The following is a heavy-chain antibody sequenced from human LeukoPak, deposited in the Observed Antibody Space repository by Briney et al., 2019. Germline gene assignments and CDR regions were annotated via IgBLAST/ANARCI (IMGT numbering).Heavy chain of an antibody. CDR1: GGTFSSYA. Sequence: ASVKVSCKASGGTFSSYAISWVRQAPGQGLEWMGRIIPILGIANYAQKFQGRVTITADKSTSTAYMELSSLRSEDTAVYYRARVGLYGDYFDYWGQGTLVTVSS. D-gene: IGHD4-17*01. CDR3: ARVGLYGDYFDY. V-gene: IGHV1-69*04. CDR2: IIPILGIA. J-gene: IGHJ4*02.